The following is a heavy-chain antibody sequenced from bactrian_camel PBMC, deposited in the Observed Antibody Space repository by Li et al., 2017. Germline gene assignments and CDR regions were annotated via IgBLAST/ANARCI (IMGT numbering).Heavy chain of an antibody. CDR3: AADCPTVNGGSRATVFGY. Sequence: QVQLVESGGGSVQAGGSLTLSCTVVGAAYTYASNCLGWFRQSPGKAREGVAAVKRDGTPSYADSVKGRFTISKDNARNTLYLKMNSLKPEDAAMYYCAADCPTVNGGSRATVFGYWGQGTQVTVS. CDR2: VKRDGTP. CDR1: GAAYTYASNC. J-gene: IGHJ6*01. V-gene: IGHV3S53*01. D-gene: IGHD5*01.